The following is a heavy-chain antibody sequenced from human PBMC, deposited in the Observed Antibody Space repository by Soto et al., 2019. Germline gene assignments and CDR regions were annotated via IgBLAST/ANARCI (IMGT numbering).Heavy chain of an antibody. CDR3: ARSYYDMTLDY. CDR2: ISSSSSYI. J-gene: IGHJ4*02. CDR1: GSTFSSYS. D-gene: IGHD3-9*01. V-gene: IGHV3-21*01. Sequence: GGSLRLSCAASGSTFSSYSMNWVRQAPGKGLEWVSSISSSSSYIYYAESVKGRFTISRDNAKNSLYLQMNSLRAEDTAVYYCARSYYDMTLDYWGQGTLVTVSS.